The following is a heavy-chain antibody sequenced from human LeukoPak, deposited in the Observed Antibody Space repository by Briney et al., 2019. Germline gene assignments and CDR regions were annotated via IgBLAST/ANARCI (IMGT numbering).Heavy chain of an antibody. CDR3: ARGAYGDPTSFDY. J-gene: IGHJ4*02. V-gene: IGHV4-59*01. Sequence: KPSETLSLTCTVSGGSISSYYWSWIRQPPGKGPEWIGYIYYSGSTNYNPSLKSRVTISVDTSKNQFSLKLSSVTAADTAVYYCARGAYGDPTSFDYWGQGTLVTVSS. CDR2: IYYSGST. D-gene: IGHD4-17*01. CDR1: GGSISSYY.